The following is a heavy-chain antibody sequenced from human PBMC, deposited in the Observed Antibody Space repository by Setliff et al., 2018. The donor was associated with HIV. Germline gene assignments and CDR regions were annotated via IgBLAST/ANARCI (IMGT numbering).Heavy chain of an antibody. J-gene: IGHJ4*02. CDR3: ARVVGTRAVDY. Sequence: SETLSLTCTVSGYSISSGYYWGWIRQPPGKGLEWIGSIYHSGSTYYNPSLKSRVTISVDTSKNQFSLKLSSVTAADTAVYYCARVVGTRAVDYWGQGTLVTVSS. CDR1: GYSISSGYY. V-gene: IGHV4-38-2*02. D-gene: IGHD2-21*02. CDR2: IYHSGST.